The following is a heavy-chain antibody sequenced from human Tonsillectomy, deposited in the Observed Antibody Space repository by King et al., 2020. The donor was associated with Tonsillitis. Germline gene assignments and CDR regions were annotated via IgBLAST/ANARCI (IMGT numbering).Heavy chain of an antibody. Sequence: VQLQQWGAGLLKPSETLSLTCAVYGGSFSDYYWNWIRQPPGKGLEWIGEITHDGSTHYNPSLKSRVTISKDTPKNQFSLKLSSVTAADAALYYCARGCSSSNCYDGFDIWGQGTLVTISS. V-gene: IGHV4-34*01. J-gene: IGHJ3*02. CDR2: ITHDGST. CDR3: ARGCSSSNCYDGFDI. D-gene: IGHD2-2*01. CDR1: GGSFSDYY.